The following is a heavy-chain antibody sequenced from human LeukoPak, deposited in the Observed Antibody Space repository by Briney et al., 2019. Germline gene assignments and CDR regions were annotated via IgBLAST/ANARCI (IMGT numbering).Heavy chain of an antibody. J-gene: IGHJ3*02. Sequence: ASVTVSFKSSAYTFTVYYMHWVRQAPGQGLEWMGWINPNSGGTNYEQKFQGRVTMTRDTSISTAYMELSRLRSDDTAVYYCARDPWEDIVVVPAAARAFDIWGQGTMVTVSS. CDR2: INPNSGGT. V-gene: IGHV1-2*02. D-gene: IGHD2-2*01. CDR3: ARDPWEDIVVVPAAARAFDI. CDR1: AYTFTVYY.